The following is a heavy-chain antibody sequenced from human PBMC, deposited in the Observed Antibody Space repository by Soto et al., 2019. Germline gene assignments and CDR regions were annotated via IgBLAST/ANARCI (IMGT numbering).Heavy chain of an antibody. CDR3: TSSIAP. V-gene: IGHV3-73*01. CDR2: IRSKANSYAT. J-gene: IGHJ5*02. D-gene: IGHD2-21*01. CDR1: GFTFSCSA. Sequence: GGSLRLSCAASGFTFSCSAMHWVRQSSGKGLEWVGRIRSKANSYATAYAASVKGRFTISRDDSKNTAYLQVNSLKTEDTAVYYCTSSIAPWGQGTLVTVSS.